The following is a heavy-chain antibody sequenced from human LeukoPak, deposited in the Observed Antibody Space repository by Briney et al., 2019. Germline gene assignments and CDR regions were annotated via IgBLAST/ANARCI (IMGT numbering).Heavy chain of an antibody. CDR2: INPNSGGT. D-gene: IGHD2-15*01. J-gene: IGHJ4*02. CDR1: GYTFTGYY. Sequence: ASVKVSCKASGYTFTGYYMHWVRQAPGQGLEWMGWINPNSGGTNYAQKFQGRVTMTRDTSISTAYMELSRLRSDDTAVYYCARAYCSGGSCYRHFFDYWGQGTPVTVSS. V-gene: IGHV1-2*02. CDR3: ARAYCSGGSCYRHFFDY.